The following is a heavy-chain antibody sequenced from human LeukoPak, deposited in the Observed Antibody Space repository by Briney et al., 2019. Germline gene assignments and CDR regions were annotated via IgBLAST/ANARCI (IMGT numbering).Heavy chain of an antibody. CDR3: ARDWVAGVPFDAFDI. CDR1: GFTLSSYW. Sequence: GGSLRLSCAASGFTLSSYWMSWVRQAPGRGLEWVANIKEDGSEKYYVDSVKGRFTISRDNAKNSLYLHMNSLTAEDTAMYYCARDWVAGVPFDAFDIWGQGTMVSVSS. V-gene: IGHV3-7*03. J-gene: IGHJ3*02. CDR2: IKEDGSEK. D-gene: IGHD3-10*01.